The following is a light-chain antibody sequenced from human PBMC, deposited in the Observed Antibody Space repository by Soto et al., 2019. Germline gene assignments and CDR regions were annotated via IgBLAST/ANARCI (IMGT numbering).Light chain of an antibody. V-gene: IGKV3-20*01. J-gene: IGKJ2*01. Sequence: IVLTQSPGTLSLSPGERATLSCRASQSVTSSYLAWYQHKPGQAPRLLIYGASTRATGIPNRFSGSGSGTDFTLSISRLEPEDFAVYYCQQYGSSPPVYTFGQGTKLEIK. CDR3: QQYGSSPPVYT. CDR1: QSVTSSY. CDR2: GAS.